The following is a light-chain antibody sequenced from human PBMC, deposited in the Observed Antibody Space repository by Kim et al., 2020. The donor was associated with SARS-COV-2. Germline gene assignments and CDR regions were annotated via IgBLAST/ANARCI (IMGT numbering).Light chain of an antibody. J-gene: IGLJ3*02. CDR3: QSYDSRSVM. CDR2: GNN. Sequence: PGQRVTISCTGSSSNIGAGYDVHWYQQLPGPAPTLLIYGNNNRPSGVPDRFSGSKSGTSASLAITGLQAEDEADYYCQSYDSRSVMFGGGTQLTVL. V-gene: IGLV1-40*01. CDR1: SSNIGAGYD.